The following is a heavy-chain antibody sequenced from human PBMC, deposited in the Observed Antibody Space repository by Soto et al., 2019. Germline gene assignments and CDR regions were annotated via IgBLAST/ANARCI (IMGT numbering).Heavy chain of an antibody. CDR1: GGTFSSYA. CDR3: ASPYSSSSSGRGDVDV. V-gene: IGHV1-69*01. D-gene: IGHD6-6*01. J-gene: IGHJ6*02. CDR2: IIPIFGTA. Sequence: QVQLVQSGAEVKKPGSSVKVSCKASGGTFSSYAISWVRQAPGQWLEWMGGIIPIFGTANYAQKFQGRVTMNSDESTSKADMELSSLRSEDTDVYYCASPYSSSSSGRGDVDVWGQGTTVTVSS.